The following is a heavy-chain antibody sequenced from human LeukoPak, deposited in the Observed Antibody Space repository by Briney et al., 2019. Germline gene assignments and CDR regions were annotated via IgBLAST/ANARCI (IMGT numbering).Heavy chain of an antibody. V-gene: IGHV4-34*01. D-gene: IGHD5-12*01. CDR1: AGSFSGYY. CDR3: ARSPPRGGYYKGAVDY. CDR2: INHSGST. Sequence: SETLSLTCAIYAGSFSGYYWTWIRQPPGRGLEWIGEINHSGSTNYNPSLKSRVTISVDTSKNQFSLKLSSVTAADTAVYYCARSPPRGGYYKGAVDYWGQGTPVTVSS. J-gene: IGHJ4*02.